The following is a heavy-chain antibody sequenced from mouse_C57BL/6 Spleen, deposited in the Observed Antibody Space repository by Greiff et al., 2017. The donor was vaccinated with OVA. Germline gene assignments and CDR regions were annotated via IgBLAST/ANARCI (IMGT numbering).Heavy chain of an antibody. V-gene: IGHV3-6*01. D-gene: IGHD2-10*02. CDR2: ISYDGSN. CDR1: GYSITSGYY. Sequence: EVKLVESGPGLVKPSQSLSLTCSVTGYSITSGYYWNWIRQFPGNKLEWMGYISYDGSNNYNPSLKNRISIPRDTSKNQFFLKLNSVTTEDTATYYCARGRMVFAYWGQGTLVTVSA. CDR3: ARGRMVFAY. J-gene: IGHJ3*01.